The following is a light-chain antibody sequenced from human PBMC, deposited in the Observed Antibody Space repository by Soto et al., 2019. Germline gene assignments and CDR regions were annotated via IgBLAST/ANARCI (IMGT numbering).Light chain of an antibody. CDR1: QSISSSY. V-gene: IGKV3D-20*02. Sequence: EIVLTQSPGTLSLSPGKRATLSCRASQSISSSYLAWYQQRPGQAPRLLIYGASSRATGIPDRFSGSGSGTEFTLTISRLEPEDFAVYYCQQRSNWPHTFGQGTKLEIK. J-gene: IGKJ2*01. CDR3: QQRSNWPHT. CDR2: GAS.